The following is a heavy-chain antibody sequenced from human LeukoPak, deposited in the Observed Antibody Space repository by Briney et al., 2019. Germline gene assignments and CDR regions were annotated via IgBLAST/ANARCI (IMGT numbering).Heavy chain of an antibody. D-gene: IGHD3-3*01. Sequence: GGSLRLSCAASGFTFSSYGMHWVRQAPGKGLEWVAFIRYDGSNKYYADSVKGRFTISRDNSKNTLYLQMNSLRAEDTAVYYCARDLGETYYDFWSGYPAYWGQGTLVTVSS. CDR1: GFTFSSYG. CDR2: IRYDGSNK. V-gene: IGHV3-30*02. CDR3: ARDLGETYYDFWSGYPAY. J-gene: IGHJ4*02.